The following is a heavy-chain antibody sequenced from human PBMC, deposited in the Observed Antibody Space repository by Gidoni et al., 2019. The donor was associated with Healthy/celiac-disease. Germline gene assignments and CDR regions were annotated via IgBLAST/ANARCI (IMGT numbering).Heavy chain of an antibody. J-gene: IGHJ4*02. CDR1: GGSFSGYY. CDR2: INHSGST. Sequence: QVQLQQWGAGLLKPSETLSLTCAVYGGSFSGYYWSWIRQPPGKGLEWIGEINHSGSTNYNPSLKSRVTISVDTSKNQFSLKLSSVTAADTAVYYCARGWVVGATFDYWGQGTLVTVSS. V-gene: IGHV4-34*01. CDR3: ARGWVVGATFDY. D-gene: IGHD1-26*01.